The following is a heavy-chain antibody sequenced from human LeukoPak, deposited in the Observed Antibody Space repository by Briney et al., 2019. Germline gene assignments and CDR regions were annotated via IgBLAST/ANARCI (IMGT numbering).Heavy chain of an antibody. J-gene: IGHJ4*02. D-gene: IGHD2-2*01. V-gene: IGHV1-69*13. CDR1: GGTFSTDA. CDR2: IIPMVGTA. Sequence: ASVKVSCKASGGTFSTDAISWLRQAPGQGLEWVGVIIPMVGTATYAQRFQGRVTITADESTSTAYMELSSLRSEDTAVYYCARDLYCNRTSCSVWGQGTLVIVSS. CDR3: ARDLYCNRTSCSV.